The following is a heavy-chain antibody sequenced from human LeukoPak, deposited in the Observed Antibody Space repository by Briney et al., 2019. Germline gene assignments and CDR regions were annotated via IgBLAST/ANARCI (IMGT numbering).Heavy chain of an antibody. CDR1: GYTFTSYG. D-gene: IGHD6-19*01. Sequence: GASVKVSCKASGYTFTSYGISWVRQAPGQGLEWMGWISAYNGNTNYAQKLQGRVTMTTDTSTSTAYMELRSLRSDDTAVYYCARDESIQRRYSSGWCDLFYYGMDVWGQGTTVTVSS. V-gene: IGHV1-18*01. CDR2: ISAYNGNT. J-gene: IGHJ6*02. CDR3: ARDESIQRRYSSGWCDLFYYGMDV.